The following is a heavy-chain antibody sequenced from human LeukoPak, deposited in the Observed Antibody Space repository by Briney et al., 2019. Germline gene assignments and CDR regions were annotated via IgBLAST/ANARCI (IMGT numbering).Heavy chain of an antibody. J-gene: IGHJ4*02. Sequence: SETLSLTCTVSGYSISSGYYWGWIRQPPGKGLEWIGSIYHSGSTYYNPSLKSRVTILVDTSKNQFSLKLSSVTAADTAVYYCARAKSMAPGSSSGEFDYWGQGTLVTVSS. CDR2: IYHSGST. D-gene: IGHD6-6*01. CDR1: GYSISSGYY. V-gene: IGHV4-38-2*02. CDR3: ARAKSMAPGSSSGEFDY.